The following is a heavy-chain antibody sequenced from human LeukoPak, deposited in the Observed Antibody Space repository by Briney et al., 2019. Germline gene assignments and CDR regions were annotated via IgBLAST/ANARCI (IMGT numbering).Heavy chain of an antibody. CDR2: ITDDATT. Sequence: GGSLKLSCAASGFTFSSARMHWVRQAPGTGLVWVSRITDDATTTYADSVRGRFTISRDNAKNILYLQMNSLRAEDTAVYYCVRDRVGPDYWGQGTLVTVSS. CDR3: VRDRVGPDY. V-gene: IGHV3-74*03. CDR1: GFTFSSAR. D-gene: IGHD1-26*01. J-gene: IGHJ4*02.